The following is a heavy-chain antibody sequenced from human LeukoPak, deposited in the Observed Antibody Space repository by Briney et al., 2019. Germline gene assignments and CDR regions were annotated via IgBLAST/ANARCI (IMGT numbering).Heavy chain of an antibody. J-gene: IGHJ5*02. Sequence: GESLKISCKGSGYRFTNYWIGWVRQMPGKGLEWMGIIYPGDSATTYSPSFQGQVTISADKSISTAYLQWSSLKASDTAVYYCARHPGGNSLGWFDPWGQGTLVTVSS. D-gene: IGHD4-23*01. CDR1: GYRFTNYW. V-gene: IGHV5-51*01. CDR3: ARHPGGNSLGWFDP. CDR2: IYPGDSAT.